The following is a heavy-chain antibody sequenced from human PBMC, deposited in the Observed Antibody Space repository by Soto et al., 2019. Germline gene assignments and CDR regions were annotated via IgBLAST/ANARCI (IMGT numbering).Heavy chain of an antibody. D-gene: IGHD6-19*01. J-gene: IGHJ5*02. CDR3: ARDGMQGLVRLYNWFDP. CDR1: GYTFTSYG. V-gene: IGHV1-18*01. Sequence: QVQLVQSGAEVKKPGASVKVSCKASGYTFTSYGISWVRQAPGQGLEWMGWISAYNGNTNYAQKLQGRVTMTTDTAXSXXYMELRSLRSDDTAVYYCARDGMQGLVRLYNWFDPWGQGTLVTVSS. CDR2: ISAYNGNT.